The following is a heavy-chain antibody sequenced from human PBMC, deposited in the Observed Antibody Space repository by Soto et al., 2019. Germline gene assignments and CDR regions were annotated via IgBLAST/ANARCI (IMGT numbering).Heavy chain of an antibody. J-gene: IGHJ3*02. CDR3: AHRLGEYSSSDAFDI. Sequence: QITLKASGPTLVKPTQTLTLTCTFSGFSLSTSGVGVGWIRQPPGKALEWLALMYWNDDKRYSPSLKSMLTINKDTSKNHVVRTMTNMDPVDTATYYGAHRLGEYSSSDAFDIWGQGTIVTVSS. D-gene: IGHD6-6*01. CDR1: GFSLSTSGVG. V-gene: IGHV2-5*01. CDR2: MYWNDDK.